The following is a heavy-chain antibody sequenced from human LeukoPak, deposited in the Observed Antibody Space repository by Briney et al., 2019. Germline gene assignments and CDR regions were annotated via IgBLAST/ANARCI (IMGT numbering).Heavy chain of an antibody. D-gene: IGHD5-18*01. CDR1: GFTYTDYW. V-gene: IGHV3-74*01. Sequence: PEGSLRLSCVGSGFTYTDYWMHWFRQAPGKGPVWVSRLNPDGTIIDYADSVKGRFSISRDNAKNLLYLQMNGLRADDTAVYYCAKDLSWNTADRWGQGILVTVSS. CDR3: AKDLSWNTADR. J-gene: IGHJ5*02. CDR2: LNPDGTII.